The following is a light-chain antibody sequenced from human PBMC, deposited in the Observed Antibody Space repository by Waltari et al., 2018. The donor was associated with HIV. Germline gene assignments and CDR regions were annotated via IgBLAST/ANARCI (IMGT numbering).Light chain of an antibody. Sequence: QSVLTQPTSVSAAPGKKVTISCYGSSSNIGNTYVSWYQQLPGTAPKLRIDDNNNRPSGIPDRFSGSKPGTSATLGIPGLQTGDEADYYCGTWDSSLSAWVFGGGTKLTVL. CDR3: GTWDSSLSAWV. CDR1: SSNIGNTY. CDR2: DNN. J-gene: IGLJ3*02. V-gene: IGLV1-51*01.